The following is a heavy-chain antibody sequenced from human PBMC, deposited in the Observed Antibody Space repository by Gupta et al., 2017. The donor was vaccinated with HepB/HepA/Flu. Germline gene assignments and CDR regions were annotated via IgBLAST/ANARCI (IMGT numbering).Heavy chain of an antibody. J-gene: IGHJ4*02. D-gene: IGHD2-15*01. CDR2: ISYDGSNK. CDR3: AKDPMSYCSGGSCYRAFEY. V-gene: IGHV3-30*18. Sequence: QVQLVESGGGVVQPGRSLRLSCAASGFTFSSYGMHWVRQAPGKGLEWVAVISYDGSNKYYADCVKGRFAISRDNSKNTLYLQMNSLSAEDTAVYYCAKDPMSYCSGGSCYRAFEYWGQGTQVTVSA. CDR1: GFTFSSYG.